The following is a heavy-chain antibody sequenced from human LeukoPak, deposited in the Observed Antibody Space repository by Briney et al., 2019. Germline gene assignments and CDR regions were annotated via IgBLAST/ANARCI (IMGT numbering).Heavy chain of an antibody. CDR2: IYSSGST. CDR3: ARGLDVYNWFDP. J-gene: IGHJ5*02. CDR1: GGSIGSYH. Sequence: PSETLSLTCSVSGGSIGSYHWTWIRQPAGKGLEWIGRIYSSGSTNYNPSLKSRVTMSVDTSKNQFSLKLSSVTAADTAVYYCARGLDVYNWFDPWGQGTLVTVSS. V-gene: IGHV4-4*07.